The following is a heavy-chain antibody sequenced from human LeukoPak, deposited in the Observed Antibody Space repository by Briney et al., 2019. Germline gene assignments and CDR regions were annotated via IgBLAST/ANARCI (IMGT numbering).Heavy chain of an antibody. D-gene: IGHD3-10*01. J-gene: IGHJ5*02. CDR2: IYHSGST. CDR3: ARDVWFGELYHWFDP. V-gene: IGHV4-38-2*02. Sequence: SETLSLTCTVSGYSISSGYYWGWIRQPPGKGLEWIGSIYHSGSTYYNPSLKSRVTISVDTSKNQFSLKLSSVTAADTVVYYCARDVWFGELYHWFDPWGQGTLVTVSS. CDR1: GYSISSGYY.